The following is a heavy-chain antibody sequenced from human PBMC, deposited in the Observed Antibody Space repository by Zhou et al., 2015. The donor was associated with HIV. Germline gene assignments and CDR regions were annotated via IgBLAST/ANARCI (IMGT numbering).Heavy chain of an antibody. CDR3: ARAVVVVVAAFDAFDI. V-gene: IGHV1-69*06. D-gene: IGHD2-15*01. J-gene: IGHJ3*02. CDR1: GGTFSSYA. CDR2: IIPIFGTA. Sequence: QVQLVQSGAEVKKPGSSVKVSCKASGGTFSSYAISWVRQAPGQGLEWMGGIIPIFGTANYAQKFQGRVTITADKSTSTAYMELSSLRSEDTAVYYCARAVVVVVAAFDAFDIWGQGTMVTVSS.